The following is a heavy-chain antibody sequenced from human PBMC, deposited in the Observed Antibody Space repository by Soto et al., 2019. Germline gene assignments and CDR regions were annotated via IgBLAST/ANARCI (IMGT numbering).Heavy chain of an antibody. V-gene: IGHV4-34*01. Sequence: PSETLSLTCAVYGESFSNHYWTWIRQSPGKGLEWVGEINYSGSTRHNWSLGSRVTISVDTSKNQFSLMVTSVTAEDTAVYYCARGVVYRDVGLAYGMDVWGQGTTVTVSS. J-gene: IGHJ6*02. D-gene: IGHD3-22*01. CDR2: INYSGST. CDR3: ARGVVYRDVGLAYGMDV. CDR1: GESFSNHY.